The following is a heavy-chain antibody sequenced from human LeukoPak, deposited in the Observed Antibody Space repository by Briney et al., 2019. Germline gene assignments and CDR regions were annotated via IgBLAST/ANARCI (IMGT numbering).Heavy chain of an antibody. Sequence: ASVKVSCKASGYTFTNYDINWVRQAAGQGLEWMGWMNPSSGDTGYVEKFQGRVTMTRDTSMNTAYMELSSLRSEDTAVYYCTRSGFGGGVHFDYWGQGTPVTVSS. CDR1: GYTFTNYD. V-gene: IGHV1-8*01. J-gene: IGHJ4*02. D-gene: IGHD3-16*01. CDR3: TRSGFGGGVHFDY. CDR2: MNPSSGDT.